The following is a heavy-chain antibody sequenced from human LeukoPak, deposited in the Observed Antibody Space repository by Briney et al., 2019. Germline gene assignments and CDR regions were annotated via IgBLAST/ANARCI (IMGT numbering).Heavy chain of an antibody. CDR1: GGSISSGDYY. CDR3: AREFDDSSGYRNYYGMDV. Sequence: SQTLSLTCTVSGGSISSGDYYWSWIRQPPGKGLEWIGYIYYSGSTYCNPSLKSRVTISVDTSKNQFSLKLSSVTAADTAVYYCAREFDDSSGYRNYYGMDVWGQGTTVTVSS. CDR2: IYYSGST. J-gene: IGHJ6*02. D-gene: IGHD3-22*01. V-gene: IGHV4-30-4*01.